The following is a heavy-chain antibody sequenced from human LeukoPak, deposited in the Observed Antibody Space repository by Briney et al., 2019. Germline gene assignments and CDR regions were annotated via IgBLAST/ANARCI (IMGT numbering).Heavy chain of an antibody. CDR1: GDSVSSNSAA. Sequence: SQTLSLTCAISGDSVSSNSAAWNWIRQSPSRGLEWLGRTYYRSKWYNDYAVSVKSRITINPDTSMNQFSLQLNSVTPEDTAVYYCAREEGGLRDGYNYFDYWGQGTLVTVSS. CDR2: TYYRSKWYN. D-gene: IGHD5-24*01. V-gene: IGHV6-1*01. CDR3: AREEGGLRDGYNYFDY. J-gene: IGHJ4*02.